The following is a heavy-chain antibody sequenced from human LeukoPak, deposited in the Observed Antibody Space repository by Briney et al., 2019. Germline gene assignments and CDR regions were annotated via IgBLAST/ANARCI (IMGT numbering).Heavy chain of an antibody. Sequence: GTSLRLSCEVSGFSIGNHGMHWVRQAPDKGLEWVAMISHDGGAKYYGDSVKGRLTISGDNSENTFYLQMNGLRVEDTAVYYCARDWGSSGWYNWFDPWGQGTLVTVSS. J-gene: IGHJ5*02. V-gene: IGHV3-30*03. D-gene: IGHD3-16*01. CDR2: ISHDGGAK. CDR1: GFSIGNHG. CDR3: ARDWGSSGWYNWFDP.